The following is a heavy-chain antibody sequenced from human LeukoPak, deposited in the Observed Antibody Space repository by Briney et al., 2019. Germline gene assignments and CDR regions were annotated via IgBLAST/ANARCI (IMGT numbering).Heavy chain of an antibody. D-gene: IGHD6-19*01. Sequence: ASVKVSCKASGYTFTSYDINWVRQATGQGLEWMGWMNPNSGNTGYAQKFQGRVTMTRDTSISTAYMELRTLRSDDTAVYYCARLENSSGWYGKGYYFDYWAREPWSPSPQ. CDR2: MNPNSGNT. V-gene: IGHV1-8*01. J-gene: IGHJ4*02. CDR3: ARLENSSGWYGKGYYFDY. CDR1: GYTFTSYD.